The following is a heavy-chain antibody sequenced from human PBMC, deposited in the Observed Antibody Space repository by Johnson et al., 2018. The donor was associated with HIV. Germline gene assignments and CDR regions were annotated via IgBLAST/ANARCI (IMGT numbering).Heavy chain of an antibody. CDR2: IYSGGTA. D-gene: IGHD3-22*01. CDR1: GFTVSDNY. Sequence: VQLVESGGGLIHPGGSLRLSCVASGFTVSDNYMSWVRQAPGKGLEWVSIIYSGGTAYYTDSVKGRFTISRDNSKNTLYLQMGSLRAEDMAVYYCARGNITMIVGTSYAFDIWGQGTMVTVSS. J-gene: IGHJ3*02. CDR3: ARGNITMIVGTSYAFDI. V-gene: IGHV3-66*01.